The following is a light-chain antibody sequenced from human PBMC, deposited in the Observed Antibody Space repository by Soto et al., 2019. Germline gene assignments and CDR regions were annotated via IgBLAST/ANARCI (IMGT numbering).Light chain of an antibody. CDR3: QQYNGSPRT. Sequence: EIVMTQSPATLSVSPGERVTLSCRASQSVSDNLAWYVQKPGQAPRLLIYGASTRATGVPAGFSGGGSVTQFTLPISGFQSEDLEVYCCQQYNGSPRTCGQGTRLDIK. J-gene: IGKJ5*01. CDR1: QSVSDN. V-gene: IGKV3-15*01. CDR2: GAS.